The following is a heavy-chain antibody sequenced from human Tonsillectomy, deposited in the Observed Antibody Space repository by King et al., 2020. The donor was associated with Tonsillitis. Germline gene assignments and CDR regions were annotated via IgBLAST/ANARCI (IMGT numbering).Heavy chain of an antibody. J-gene: IGHJ4*02. CDR2: IYYSGST. CDR1: GGSISSGSYY. Sequence: QLQESGPGLVKPSQTLSLTCTVSGGSISSGSYYCSCIRQHPGKGLEWIGYIYYSGSTYYNPSLKSRVTISVDTSKNQFSLKLGSVTAADTAVYYCARGTTYDSPDYWGQGTLVTVSS. CDR3: ARGTTYDSPDY. D-gene: IGHD3-3*01. V-gene: IGHV4-31*03.